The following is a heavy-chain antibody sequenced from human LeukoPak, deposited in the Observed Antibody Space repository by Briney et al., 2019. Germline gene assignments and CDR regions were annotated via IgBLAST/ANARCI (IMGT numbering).Heavy chain of an antibody. D-gene: IGHD2-21*02. J-gene: IGHJ4*02. CDR2: ISGSGGST. CDR1: GFTFSSYA. Sequence: GGSLRLSCAASGFTFSSYAMSWVRQAPGKGLEWVSAISGSGGSTYYADSVKGRFTISRDNSKNTLYLQMNSLRAEDTAVYYCAKFFPAYCGGDCYPRAGYFDYWGQGTLVTVPS. V-gene: IGHV3-23*01. CDR3: AKFFPAYCGGDCYPRAGYFDY.